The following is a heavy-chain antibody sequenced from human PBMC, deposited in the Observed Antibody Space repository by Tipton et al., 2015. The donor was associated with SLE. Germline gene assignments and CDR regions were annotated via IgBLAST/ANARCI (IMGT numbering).Heavy chain of an antibody. CDR1: GFTFSNFA. CDR3: ARRSIGSLDY. Sequence: SLRLSCAASGFTFSNFAMNWVRQAPGKGLEWVSYISSSSSTIYYADSVKGRFTISRDNAKNSLYLQMNSLRAEDTAVYYCARRSIGSLDYWGQGTLVTVSS. D-gene: IGHD1-26*01. J-gene: IGHJ4*02. V-gene: IGHV3-48*04. CDR2: ISSSSSTI.